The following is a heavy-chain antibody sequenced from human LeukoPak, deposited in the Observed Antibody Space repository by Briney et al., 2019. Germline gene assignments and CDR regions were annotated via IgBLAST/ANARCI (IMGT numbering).Heavy chain of an antibody. CDR3: ARERDDYDDPGPLDY. J-gene: IGHJ4*02. CDR2: ISNSGSTI. V-gene: IGHV3-48*03. CDR1: GFTFSSYE. D-gene: IGHD4-17*01. Sequence: GGSLRLSCAASGFTFSSYEMNWVRQAPGKGLEWVSYISNSGSTIYYADSVKGRFTISRDNSKNTLHLQMNSLRAEDTAVYYCARERDDYDDPGPLDYWGQGTLVTVSS.